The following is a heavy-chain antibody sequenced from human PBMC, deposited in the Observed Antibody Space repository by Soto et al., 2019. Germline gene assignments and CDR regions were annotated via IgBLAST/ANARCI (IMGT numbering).Heavy chain of an antibody. CDR2: INPATGAA. CDR1: GYPVTAYY. CDR3: ARGGGVGVAGSDAFDM. Sequence: QLHLVQSGAVVKKPGASVTVSCSASGYPVTAYYMHWVRQAPGRGLEWMGGINPATGAAKYTQTFQGRVTITREKSTSTGFMELSGLTSEDTAVFYWARGGGVGVAGSDAFDMWGQGTLVTVSS. J-gene: IGHJ3*02. D-gene: IGHD3-3*01. V-gene: IGHV1-2*02.